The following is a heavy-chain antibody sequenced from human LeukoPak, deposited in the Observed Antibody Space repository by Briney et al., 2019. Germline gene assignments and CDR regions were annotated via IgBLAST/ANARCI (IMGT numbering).Heavy chain of an antibody. Sequence: GGSLRLSCAASGFSFSRYWMSWVRQAPGKGLEWVANIKQDGSEKNYVESVKGRFTISRDNAKNSLYLQTNSLRAEDTAVYYCARGPKQQLGYYYYYYMDVWGKGTTVTVSS. V-gene: IGHV3-7*01. CDR3: ARGPKQQLGYYYYYYMDV. J-gene: IGHJ6*03. CDR1: GFSFSRYW. D-gene: IGHD6-13*01. CDR2: IKQDGSEK.